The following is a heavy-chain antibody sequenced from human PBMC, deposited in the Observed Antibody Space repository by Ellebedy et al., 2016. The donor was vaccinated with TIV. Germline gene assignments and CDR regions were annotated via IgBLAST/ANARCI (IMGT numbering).Heavy chain of an antibody. V-gene: IGHV5-10-1*01. CDR1: RYSFTSYW. J-gene: IGHJ6*02. Sequence: KVSXKGSRYSFTSYWIGWVRQMPGKGLEWMGRIDPSDSYTNYGPSFQGHVTISADKSISTAYLQWSSLKASDTAMYYCARRKDGGSGSYYNVGVYGMDVWGQGTTVTVSS. CDR3: ARRKDGGSGSYYNVGVYGMDV. CDR2: IDPSDSYT. D-gene: IGHD3-10*01.